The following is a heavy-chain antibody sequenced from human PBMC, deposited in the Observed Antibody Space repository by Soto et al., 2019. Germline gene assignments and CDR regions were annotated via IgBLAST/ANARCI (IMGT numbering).Heavy chain of an antibody. J-gene: IGHJ6*02. Sequence: GGSLRLSCAASGFTFSSYGMHWVRQAPGKGLEWVAVISYDGSNKYYADSVKGRFTISRDNSKNTLYLQMNSLRAEDTAVYYCAKESGLEGYYRVYYGMDVWGQGTTVTVSS. CDR3: AKESGLEGYYRVYYGMDV. V-gene: IGHV3-30*18. CDR1: GFTFSSYG. D-gene: IGHD3-3*01. CDR2: ISYDGSNK.